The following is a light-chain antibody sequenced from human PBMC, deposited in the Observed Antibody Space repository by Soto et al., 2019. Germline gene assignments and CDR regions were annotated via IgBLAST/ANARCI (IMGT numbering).Light chain of an antibody. V-gene: IGKV3-15*01. J-gene: IGKJ4*01. CDR3: QQYNNWPLT. CDR1: QSVSSN. Sequence: EIVMTQSPATLSVSPGERATLSCRASQSVSSNLAWYQQKPGQAPRLLIYAASTRATGIPARFSGSGSGTEFTLTIRSLQSEDFAVYYCQQYNNWPLTFGGGTKVDIK. CDR2: AAS.